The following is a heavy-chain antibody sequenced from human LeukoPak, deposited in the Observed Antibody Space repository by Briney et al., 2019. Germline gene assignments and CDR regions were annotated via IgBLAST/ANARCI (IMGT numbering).Heavy chain of an antibody. CDR2: INPNSGGT. CDR3: AREGRGSGYDLRRDFDY. V-gene: IGHV1-2*02. J-gene: IGHJ4*02. CDR1: GYTFTGYY. D-gene: IGHD5-12*01. Sequence: ASVKVSCKASGYTFTGYYMHWVRQAPGQGLERMGWINPNSGGTNYAQKFQGRVTMTRDTSISTAYMELSRLRSDDTAVYYCAREGRGSGYDLRRDFDYWGQGTLVTVSS.